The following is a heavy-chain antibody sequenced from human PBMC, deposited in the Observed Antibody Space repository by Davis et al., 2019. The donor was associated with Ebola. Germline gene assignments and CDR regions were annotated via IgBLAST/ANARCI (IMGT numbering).Heavy chain of an antibody. CDR1: GFTFSSYA. CDR3: GKGAMADKVNWFDP. J-gene: IGHJ5*02. CDR2: ISGSGGST. V-gene: IGHV3-23*01. D-gene: IGHD6-19*01. Sequence: GESLKISCAASGFTFSSYAMSWVRQASGKGLEWVSAISGSGGSTYYADSVKGRFTISRDNSKNTLYLQMNSLRAEDTAVYYCGKGAMADKVNWFDPWGQGTLVTVSS.